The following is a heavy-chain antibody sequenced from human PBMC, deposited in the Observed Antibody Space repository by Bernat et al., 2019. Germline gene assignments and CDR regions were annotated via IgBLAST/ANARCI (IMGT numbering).Heavy chain of an antibody. CDR2: ISFDGSNE. CDR3: ARAGYYHDFSGYFQ. J-gene: IGHJ4*02. D-gene: IGHD3-22*01. V-gene: IGHV3-30-3*01. CDR1: GFTFSSYV. Sequence: QVQLVESGGGVVQPGRSLRLSCAASGFTFSSYVMHWVRQAPGKGLEWVALISFDGSNEYYADCVKGRFTISRDNSKNSRYLQMNSLRAEDTAVYYCARAGYYHDFSGYFQWGQGTMVTVSA.